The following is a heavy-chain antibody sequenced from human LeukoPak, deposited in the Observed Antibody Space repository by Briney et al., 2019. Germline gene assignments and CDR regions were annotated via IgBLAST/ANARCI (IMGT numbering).Heavy chain of an antibody. J-gene: IGHJ4*02. V-gene: IGHV3-33*01. CDR1: GFTFSSYG. D-gene: IGHD5-12*01. CDR2: IWNDGSNK. Sequence: PGGSLRLSCAASGFTFSSYGMHWVRHAPGKGLELVAVIWNDGSNKYYADSVKGRFTISRDNSKNTLYLQMNSLRAEDTAVYFCARAGSGYGLDYWGQGTLVTVSS. CDR3: ARAGSGYGLDY.